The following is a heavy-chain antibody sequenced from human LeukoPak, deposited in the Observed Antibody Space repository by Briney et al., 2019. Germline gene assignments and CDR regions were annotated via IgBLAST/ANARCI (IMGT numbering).Heavy chain of an antibody. CDR2: FDPEDGET. J-gene: IGHJ3*02. CDR3: ATRVQVATIELGAFDI. CDR1: GYTLTELS. D-gene: IGHD5-12*01. V-gene: IGHV1-24*01. Sequence: ASVKVSCKVSGYTLTELSMHWVRQAPGKGLEWMGGFDPEDGETIYAQKFQGRVTMTEDTSTDTAYMELSSLRSEDTAVCYCATRVQVATIELGAFDIWGQGTMVTVSS.